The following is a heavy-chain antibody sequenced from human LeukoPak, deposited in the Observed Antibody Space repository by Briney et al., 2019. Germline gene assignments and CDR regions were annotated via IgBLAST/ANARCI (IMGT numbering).Heavy chain of an antibody. D-gene: IGHD2-15*01. CDR3: ASGGMGARKFYSDPFHY. V-gene: IGHV3-53*01. CDR1: GFSVSASY. Sequence: SGGSLRLSCAASGFSVSASYMSWVRQAPEKGLEWVSILYSGGSTYYAHSVKGRFTISRDDSKNTLYLQMNSLRAEDTAVYYCASGGMGARKFYSDPFHYWGQGTLVTVSS. CDR2: LYSGGST. J-gene: IGHJ4*02.